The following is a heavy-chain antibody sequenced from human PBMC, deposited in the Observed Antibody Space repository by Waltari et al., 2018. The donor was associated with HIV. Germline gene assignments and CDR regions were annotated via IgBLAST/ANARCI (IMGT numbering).Heavy chain of an antibody. D-gene: IGHD3-10*01. CDR1: GTSFTGYY. CDR3: ANLISITATDVFDV. Sequence: QVRLEQWGAGLLKPSETLSLTCAVYGTSFTGYYWTWIRQSPGGGLQGIGEVDHRGSTHYNPSLKSRVSMSVDTFKHQFSLKLASVTAADTAVYYCANLISITATDVFDVWGQGTLVSVSS. CDR2: VDHRGST. V-gene: IGHV4-34*01. J-gene: IGHJ3*01.